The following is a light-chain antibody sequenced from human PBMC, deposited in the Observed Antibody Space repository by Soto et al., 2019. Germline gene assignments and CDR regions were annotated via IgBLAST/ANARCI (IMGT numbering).Light chain of an antibody. V-gene: IGLV2-14*01. CDR3: TSYSNTGLPVV. CDR1: SSDVGGYNY. Sequence: QSALTQPASVSGSPGQSITISCTGTSSDVGGYNYVYWYQQHPGKVPKLLIYEVSNRPSGISNRFSGSKSDNTASLTISGLQAEDEADYYCTSYSNTGLPVVFGGGTKVTVL. J-gene: IGLJ2*01. CDR2: EVS.